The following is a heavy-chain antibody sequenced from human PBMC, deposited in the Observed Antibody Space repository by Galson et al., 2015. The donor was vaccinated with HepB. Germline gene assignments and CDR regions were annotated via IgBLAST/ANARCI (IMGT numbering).Heavy chain of an antibody. CDR1: GGTFSSYA. CDR2: IIPIFGTA. CDR3: ARARYGASAPDH. J-gene: IGHJ5*02. D-gene: IGHD3-9*01. Sequence: SVKVSCKASGGTFSSYAISWVRQAPGQGLEWMGGIIPIFGTANYAQKFQGRVTITADESTSTAYMELSSLRSEDTAVYYCARARYGASAPDHWGQGTLVTVSS. V-gene: IGHV1-69*13.